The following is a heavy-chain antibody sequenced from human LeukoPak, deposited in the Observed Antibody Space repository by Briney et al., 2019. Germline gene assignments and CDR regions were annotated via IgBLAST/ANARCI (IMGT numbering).Heavy chain of an antibody. CDR1: GFTFSSYE. CDR3: ARHSRIELWSNYYYYMDV. V-gene: IGHV3-48*03. D-gene: IGHD5-18*01. Sequence: GGSLRLSCAASGFTFSSYEMNWVRQAPGKGLEWVSYISSSGSTIYYADSVKGRFTISRDNSKNTLYLQMNSLRAEDTAVYYCARHSRIELWSNYYYYMDVWGKGTTVTISS. J-gene: IGHJ6*03. CDR2: ISSSGSTI.